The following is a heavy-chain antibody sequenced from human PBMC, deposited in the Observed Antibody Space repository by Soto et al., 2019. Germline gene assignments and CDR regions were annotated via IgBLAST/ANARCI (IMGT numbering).Heavy chain of an antibody. J-gene: IGHJ5*02. CDR3: ARESLDIVLMVYAKGWFDP. CDR1: GFTFSSYS. D-gene: IGHD2-8*01. CDR2: ISSSSSYI. Sequence: PGGSLRLSCAASGFTFSSYSMNWVRQAPGKGLEWVSSISSSSSYIYYADSVKGRFTISRDNAKNSLYLQMNSLRAEDTAVYYCARESLDIVLMVYAKGWFDPWGQGTLVTVSS. V-gene: IGHV3-21*01.